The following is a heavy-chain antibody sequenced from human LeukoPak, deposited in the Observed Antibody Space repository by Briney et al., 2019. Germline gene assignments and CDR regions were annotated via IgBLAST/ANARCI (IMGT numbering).Heavy chain of an antibody. Sequence: ASVKVSCKAFGCIPTSYDINWVRQATGQGLEWMGWMNPNSGNTGYAQKFQGRVTMTRNTSMSTAYMELSSLRSEDTAVYYCARGDWRWLQSDYWGQGTLVTVSS. CDR3: ARGDWRWLQSDY. J-gene: IGHJ4*02. CDR2: MNPNSGNT. V-gene: IGHV1-8*01. D-gene: IGHD5-24*01. CDR1: GCIPTSYD.